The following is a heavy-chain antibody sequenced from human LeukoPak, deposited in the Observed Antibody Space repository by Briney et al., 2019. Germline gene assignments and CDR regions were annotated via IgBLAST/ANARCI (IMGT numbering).Heavy chain of an antibody. CDR2: ISWKSGSI. V-gene: IGHV3-9*01. CDR3: AKDNRRHYTSGPNPDSLH. Sequence: GGSLRLSCAGSGFIFNNYAMHWVRQPPGKGLEWVSGISWKSGSIDYADSVKGRFTISRDNAKNSLYLQMNSLRVEDTAFYYCAKDNRRHYTSGPNPDSLHWGQGALVTVSS. J-gene: IGHJ4*02. D-gene: IGHD6-19*01. CDR1: GFIFNNYA.